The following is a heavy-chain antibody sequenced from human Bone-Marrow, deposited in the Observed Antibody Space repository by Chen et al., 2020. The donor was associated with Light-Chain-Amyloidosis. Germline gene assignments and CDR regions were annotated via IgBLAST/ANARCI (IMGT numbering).Heavy chain of an antibody. CDR3: ARDLGPRYCGVNDCTPC. D-gene: IGHD2-21*01. CDR1: GFSFSNYW. CDR2: INSDGSST. Sequence: QLVESGGGLVQPGGSLRLSCAASGFSFSNYWMYWVRQAPGKGLVWVSRINSDGSSTSYADSVKGRFTISRDNAKNTLYLQMNSLRVEDTAVYYCARDLGPRYCGVNDCTPCWGQGTLVTVS. V-gene: IGHV3-74*01. J-gene: IGHJ4*02.